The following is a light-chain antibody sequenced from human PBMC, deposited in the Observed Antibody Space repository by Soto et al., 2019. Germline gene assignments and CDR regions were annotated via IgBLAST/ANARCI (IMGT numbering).Light chain of an antibody. V-gene: IGLV2-8*01. CDR3: SSYAVSTTPTV. J-gene: IGLJ1*01. CDR2: EVS. CDR1: SSDVGGYNY. Sequence: QSALTQPPSASGSPGQSVTIPCTGTSSDVGGYNYVSWYQQHPGKAPKLMIYEVSKRPSGVPDRFSGSKSGNTASLTVSGLQAEVDADYYCSSYAVSTTPTVFGSGPKGTVL.